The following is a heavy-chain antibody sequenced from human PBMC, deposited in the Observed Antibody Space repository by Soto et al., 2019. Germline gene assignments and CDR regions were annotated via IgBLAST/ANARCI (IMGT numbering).Heavy chain of an antibody. V-gene: IGHV1-18*04. CDR3: ARDESSHGFDC. CDR1: GYTFINYG. Sequence: QVQLVQSGAEMKKPGASVKVSCKASGYTFINYGIIWVRQAPGQGLEWMGWVSGYNGNTNYAQKLWGRVTMTTDTSTSTVYMELRTLGSDDTAVYYCARDESSHGFDCWGQGTLVTVSS. J-gene: IGHJ5*01. CDR2: VSGYNGNT. D-gene: IGHD6-13*01.